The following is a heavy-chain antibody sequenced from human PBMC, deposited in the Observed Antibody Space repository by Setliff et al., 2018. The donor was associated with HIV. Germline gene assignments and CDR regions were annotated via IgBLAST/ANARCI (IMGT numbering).Heavy chain of an antibody. D-gene: IGHD2-2*01. Sequence: PSETLSLTCTVSGDSISNNGYYWAWIRQPPGKGLEWIGCVYHRGTTYYNPSLKSRLAMSVDTSKNKFFLKLNSLTAADTAVYYCSLQHGRPMRWFDPWGPGTPGTVS. V-gene: IGHV4-39*01. CDR3: SLQHGRPMRWFDP. CDR1: GDSISNNGYY. J-gene: IGHJ5*02. CDR2: VYHRGTT.